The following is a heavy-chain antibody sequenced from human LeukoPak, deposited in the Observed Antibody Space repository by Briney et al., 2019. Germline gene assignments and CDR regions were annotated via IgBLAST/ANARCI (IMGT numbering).Heavy chain of an antibody. Sequence: SETLSLTCAVYGGSFSGYFWSWIRQSSGKGLEWIGEIHNSGTTNYNPSLNSRVTISEDTSKNQFYLNLSSVTAADTAVYYCARRYYYNLGSFPFDFWGQGTLVTVSS. CDR3: ARRYYYNLGSFPFDF. V-gene: IGHV4-34*01. D-gene: IGHD3-10*01. J-gene: IGHJ4*02. CDR1: GGSFSGYF. CDR2: IHNSGTT.